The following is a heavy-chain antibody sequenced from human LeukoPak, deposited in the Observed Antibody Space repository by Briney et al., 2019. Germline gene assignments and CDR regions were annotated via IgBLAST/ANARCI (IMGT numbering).Heavy chain of an antibody. CDR1: GFTFSSYA. CDR3: AMDSAWLPLKFDY. D-gene: IGHD5-24*01. CDR2: LYSGGST. V-gene: IGHV3-66*01. Sequence: GGSLRLSCAASGFTFSSYAMSWVRQAPGKGLEWVSVLYSGGSTYYTDSVKGRFTISRDNSNNTLYLQMNNLRAEDTAVYYCAMDSAWLPLKFDYWGPGTLVAVST. J-gene: IGHJ4*02.